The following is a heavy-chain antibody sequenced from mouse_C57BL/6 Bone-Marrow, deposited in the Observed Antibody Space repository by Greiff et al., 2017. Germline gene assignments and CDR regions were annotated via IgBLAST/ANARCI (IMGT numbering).Heavy chain of an antibody. V-gene: IGHV1-26*01. CDR3: AREGSYYYGY. CDR1: GYTFTDYY. J-gene: IGHJ4*01. D-gene: IGHD1-1*01. Sequence: VQLQQSGPELVKPGASVKISCKASGYTFTDYYMNWVKQSHGKSLEWIGDINPNNGGTSYNQKFKGKATLTVDKSSSTAYMELRSLTSEDSAVYYCAREGSYYYGYWGQGTSVTVSS. CDR2: INPNNGGT.